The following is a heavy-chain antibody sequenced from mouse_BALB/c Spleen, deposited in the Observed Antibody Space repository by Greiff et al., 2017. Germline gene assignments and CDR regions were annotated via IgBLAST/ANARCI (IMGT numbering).Heavy chain of an antibody. CDR1: GFTFSSFG. CDR2: ISSGSSTI. V-gene: IGHV5-17*02. Sequence: EVQLVESGGGLVQPGGSRKLSCAASGFTFSSFGMHWVRQAPEKGLEWVAYISSGSSTIYYADTVKGRFTISRDNPKNTLFLQMTSLRSEDTAMYYCARSIVYDGYYDWFAYWGQGTLVTVSA. CDR3: ARSIVYDGYYDWFAY. D-gene: IGHD2-3*01. J-gene: IGHJ3*01.